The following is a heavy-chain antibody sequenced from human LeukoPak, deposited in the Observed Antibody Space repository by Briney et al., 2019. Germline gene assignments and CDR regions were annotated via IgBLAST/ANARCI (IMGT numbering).Heavy chain of an antibody. Sequence: GGSLRLSCAASGFTFSSYGMHWVRQAPGKGLEWVAVIWYDGSNKYYADSVKGRFTISRDNSKNTLYLQMNSLRAEDTAVYYCARKRGGYCSGGSCYVYYYYYGMDVWGQGTTVTVSS. J-gene: IGHJ6*02. CDR1: GFTFSSYG. D-gene: IGHD2-15*01. CDR3: ARKRGGYCSGGSCYVYYYYYGMDV. V-gene: IGHV3-33*01. CDR2: IWYDGSNK.